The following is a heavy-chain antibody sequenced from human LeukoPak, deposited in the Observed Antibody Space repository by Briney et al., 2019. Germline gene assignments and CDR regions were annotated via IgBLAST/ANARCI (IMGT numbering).Heavy chain of an antibody. CDR3: AKDLSSSWETYYFDY. V-gene: IGHV3-23*01. D-gene: IGHD6-6*01. Sequence: GGSLRLSCAASGLTFSSYAMSWVRQAPGKGLEWVSAISGSGGSTYYADSVKGRFTISRDNSKNTLYLQMNSLRAEDTAVYYCAKDLSSSWETYYFDYWGQGTLVTVSS. J-gene: IGHJ4*02. CDR1: GLTFSSYA. CDR2: ISGSGGST.